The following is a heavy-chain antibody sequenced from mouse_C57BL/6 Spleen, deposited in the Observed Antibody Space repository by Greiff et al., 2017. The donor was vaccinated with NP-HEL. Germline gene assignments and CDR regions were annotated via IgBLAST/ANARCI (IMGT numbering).Heavy chain of an antibody. J-gene: IGHJ4*01. Sequence: VQLVESGPGLVQPSQSLSITCTVSGFSLTSYGVHWVRQSPGKGLEWLGVIWSGGGTDYNAAFISRLSISKDNSKSQVFFKMNSLQADDTAIYYCASYYGSSSPHYYAMDYWGQGTSVTVSS. CDR3: ASYYGSSSPHYYAMDY. V-gene: IGHV2-2*01. D-gene: IGHD1-1*01. CDR1: GFSLTSYG. CDR2: IWSGGGT.